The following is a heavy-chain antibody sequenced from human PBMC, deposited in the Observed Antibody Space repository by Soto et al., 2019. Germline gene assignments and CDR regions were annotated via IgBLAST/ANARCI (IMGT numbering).Heavy chain of an antibody. Sequence: ASVKVSCKASGYTFTSYAMHWVRQAPGQRLEWMGWINAGNGNTKYSQKFQGRVTITRDTSASTAYMELSSLRSEDTAVYYCARDAQKYYDFWSGYSRAFDYWGQGTLVTVSS. CDR3: ARDAQKYYDFWSGYSRAFDY. CDR2: INAGNGNT. CDR1: GYTFTSYA. V-gene: IGHV1-3*01. D-gene: IGHD3-3*01. J-gene: IGHJ4*02.